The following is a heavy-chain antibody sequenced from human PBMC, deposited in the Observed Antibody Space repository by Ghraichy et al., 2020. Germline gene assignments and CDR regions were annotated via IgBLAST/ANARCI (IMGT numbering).Heavy chain of an antibody. CDR3: IRMRGDAYTTFDY. V-gene: IGHV3-73*01. J-gene: IGHJ4*02. Sequence: GESLNISCAASGFPFSDSAMHWVRQASGRGLEWVGRIRGKTNNYATEYGASVKGRFTISRDDSQNTAYLHMNSLRTEDTAVYYCIRMRGDAYTTFDYWGQGTLVTVSS. CDR2: IRGKTNNYAT. CDR1: GFPFSDSA. D-gene: IGHD3-16*01.